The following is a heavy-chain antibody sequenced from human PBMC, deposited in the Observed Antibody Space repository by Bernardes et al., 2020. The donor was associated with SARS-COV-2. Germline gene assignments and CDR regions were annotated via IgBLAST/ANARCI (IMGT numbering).Heavy chain of an antibody. J-gene: IGHJ5*02. CDR3: ARSLGWSGHSNFDP. CDR2: IDPDSGVT. CDR1: GYNFIDYY. V-gene: IGHV1-2*02. Sequence: ASVKVSCKASGYNFIDYYIHWVRQAPGQGLEWMGWIDPDSGVTKVAQNFQDRVSMTRDPSITTTFLALKRLRSDGTAVYYCARSLGWSGHSNFDPWGQGTLVTVSS. D-gene: IGHD3-3*01.